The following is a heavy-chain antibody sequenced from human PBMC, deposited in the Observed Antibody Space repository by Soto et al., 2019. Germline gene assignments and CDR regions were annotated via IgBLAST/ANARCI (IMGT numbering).Heavy chain of an antibody. CDR3: ARQTYYYDSSGYFGPPGGWFDY. D-gene: IGHD3-22*01. V-gene: IGHV4-59*08. J-gene: IGHJ4*02. CDR1: GGSISSYY. CDR2: IYYSGST. Sequence: PSETLSLTCTVSGGSISSYYWSWIRQPPGKGLEWIGYIYYSGSTNSNPSLKSRVTISADTSKNQFSLKLSSVPAADTAVYSCARQTYYYDSSGYFGPPGGWFDYWGQGTLVTVSS.